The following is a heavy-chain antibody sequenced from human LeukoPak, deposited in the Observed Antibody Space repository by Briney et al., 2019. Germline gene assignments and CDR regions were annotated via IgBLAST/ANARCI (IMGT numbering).Heavy chain of an antibody. J-gene: IGHJ4*02. CDR3: ARARIHNYYDSSGPLGY. CDR2: IIPIFGTA. Sequence: SVKVSCKASGGTFSSYAISWVRQAPGQGLEWMGGIIPIFGTANYAQKFQGRVTITADKSTSTAYMELSSLRSEDTAVYYCARARIHNYYDSSGPLGYWGQGTLVTVSS. V-gene: IGHV1-69*06. CDR1: GGTFSSYA. D-gene: IGHD3-22*01.